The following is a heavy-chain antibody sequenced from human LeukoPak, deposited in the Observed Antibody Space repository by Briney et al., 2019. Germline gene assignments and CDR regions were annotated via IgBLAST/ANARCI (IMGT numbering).Heavy chain of an antibody. D-gene: IGHD2-8*01. CDR1: KYTFTDYY. CDR3: ARDGGYCTNGVCYTYFDY. CDR2: INPNSGGT. V-gene: IGHV1-2*02. Sequence: ASVKVSCKASKYTFTDYYMHWVRQAPGQGLEWMGWINPNSGGTNYAQMFQGRVTMTRDTSISTAYMELSRLRSDDTAVYYCARDGGYCTNGVCYTYFDYWGQGTLVTVSS. J-gene: IGHJ4*02.